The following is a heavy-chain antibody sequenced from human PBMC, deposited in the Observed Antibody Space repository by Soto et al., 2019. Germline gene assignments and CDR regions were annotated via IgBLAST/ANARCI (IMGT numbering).Heavy chain of an antibody. Sequence: GGSLRLSCAASGFTFSNYAMSWVRQAPGEGLEWFSAITGGGGDTYYADSVKGRFTISRDNSDNTLYLQMNSLRAEDTAVYYCSKGTASSRPYYFDYWGQGTLVTGSS. CDR2: ITGGGGDT. V-gene: IGHV3-23*01. CDR3: SKGTASSRPYYFDY. D-gene: IGHD2-2*01. J-gene: IGHJ4*02. CDR1: GFTFSNYA.